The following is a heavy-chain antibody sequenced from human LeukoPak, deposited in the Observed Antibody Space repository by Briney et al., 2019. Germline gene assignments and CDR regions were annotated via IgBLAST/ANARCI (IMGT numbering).Heavy chain of an antibody. CDR2: INHSGST. CDR3: ARGGQWLVRWFDP. J-gene: IGHJ5*02. D-gene: IGHD6-19*01. V-gene: IGHV4-34*01. CDR1: GGSFSGYY. Sequence: SETLSLTCAVYGGSFSGYYWSWIRQPPGKGLEWIGEINHSGSTNYNPSLKSRVTISVDTSKNQFSLKLSSVTAADTAVHYCARGGQWLVRWFDPWGQGTLVTVSS.